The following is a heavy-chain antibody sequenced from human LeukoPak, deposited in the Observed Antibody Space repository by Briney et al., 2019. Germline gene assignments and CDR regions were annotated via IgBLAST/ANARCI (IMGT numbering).Heavy chain of an antibody. Sequence: GESLEISCKGSGYSFTSYWIGWVRQMPGKGLEWMGIIYPGDSDTRYSPSFQGQVTISADKSISTAYLQWSSLKAPDTAMYYCARAPDCSSTSCYYMDVWGKGTTVTVSS. CDR1: GYSFTSYW. CDR2: IYPGDSDT. V-gene: IGHV5-51*01. D-gene: IGHD2-2*01. J-gene: IGHJ6*03. CDR3: ARAPDCSSTSCYYMDV.